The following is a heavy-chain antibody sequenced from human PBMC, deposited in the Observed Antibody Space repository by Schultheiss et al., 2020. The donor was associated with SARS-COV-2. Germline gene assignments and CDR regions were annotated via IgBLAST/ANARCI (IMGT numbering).Heavy chain of an antibody. V-gene: IGHV1-2*04. J-gene: IGHJ3*02. D-gene: IGHD3-22*01. Sequence: ASVKVSCKASGGTFSSYAINWVRQATGQGLEWMGWINPNSGGTNYAQKFQGWVTMTRDTSISTAYMELSRLRSDDTAVYYCARDQDSSGYYGVYAAFDIWGQGTTVTVSS. CDR2: INPNSGGT. CDR1: GGTFSSYA. CDR3: ARDQDSSGYYGVYAAFDI.